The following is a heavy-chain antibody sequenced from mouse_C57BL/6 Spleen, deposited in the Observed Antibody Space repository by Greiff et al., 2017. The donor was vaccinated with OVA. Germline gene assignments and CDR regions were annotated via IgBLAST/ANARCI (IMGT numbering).Heavy chain of an antibody. CDR3: ARSGYDGYYDYYAMDY. CDR2: INPGSGGT. Sequence: QVQLKESGAELVRPGTSVKVSCKASGYAFTNYLIEWVKQRPGQGLEWIGVINPGSGGTNYNEKFKGKATLTADKSSSTAYMQLSSLTYEEYAVYFCARSGYDGYYDYYAMDYWGQGTSVTVSS. J-gene: IGHJ4*01. V-gene: IGHV1-54*01. D-gene: IGHD2-3*01. CDR1: GYAFTNYL.